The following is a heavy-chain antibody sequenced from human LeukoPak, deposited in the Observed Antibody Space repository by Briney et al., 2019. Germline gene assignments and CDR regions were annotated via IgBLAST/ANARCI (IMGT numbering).Heavy chain of an antibody. D-gene: IGHD2-15*01. Sequence: ASVQVSCKSSGYTFTDYYMHWVRQAPGQGFEWMGWINPYRGGTNYAQKFQGRVTMTRDTSISTAYMQLSRLTSDDTAVYYCARVVVAATNWFDPWGQGTLVTVSS. CDR3: ARVVVAATNWFDP. J-gene: IGHJ5*02. V-gene: IGHV1-2*02. CDR1: GYTFTDYY. CDR2: INPYRGGT.